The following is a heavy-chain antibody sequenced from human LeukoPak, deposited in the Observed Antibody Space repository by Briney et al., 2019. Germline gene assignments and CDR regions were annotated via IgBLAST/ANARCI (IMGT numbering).Heavy chain of an antibody. CDR3: ARLGKDIVVVVAAGEGWFDP. J-gene: IGHJ5*02. CDR2: IYYSGST. Sequence: SGTLSLTCAVSGGSISSSNWWSWVRQPPGKGLEWIGEIYYSGSTYYNPSLKSRVTISVDTSKNQSSLKLSSVTAADTAVYYCARLGKDIVVVVAAGEGWFDPWGQGTLVTVSS. V-gene: IGHV4-4*02. CDR1: GGSISSSNW. D-gene: IGHD2-15*01.